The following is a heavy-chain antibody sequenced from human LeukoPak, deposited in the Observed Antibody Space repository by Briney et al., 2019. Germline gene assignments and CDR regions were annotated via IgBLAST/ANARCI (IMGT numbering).Heavy chain of an antibody. J-gene: IGHJ4*02. CDR3: ARDTIQPGLIDD. V-gene: IGHV3-21*05. D-gene: IGHD2-2*01. CDR2: INSGGDDI. Sequence: GGSLRLSCAASGFSFSLYAMNWVRQAPGKGLEWISYINSGGDDIHYAASVRGRFTISRDDAGNTLLLQLSSLRAEDTAVYYCARDTIQPGLIDDWGQGTLVTVSS. CDR1: GFSFSLYA.